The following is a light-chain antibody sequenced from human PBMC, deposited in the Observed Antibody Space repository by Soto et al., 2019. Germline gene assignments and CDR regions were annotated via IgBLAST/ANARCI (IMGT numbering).Light chain of an antibody. CDR3: QKYNNATRT. Sequence: DIQMTQSPSSLSASVGDTVTITCRASQGISNYLAWYQQKPGQVPNLLIYAASTLQSGVPSRFSGSGSGTDFTFTISSLLPEDGATYYCQKYNNATRTLGQATKVEI. CDR2: AAS. CDR1: QGISNY. J-gene: IGKJ1*01. V-gene: IGKV1-27*01.